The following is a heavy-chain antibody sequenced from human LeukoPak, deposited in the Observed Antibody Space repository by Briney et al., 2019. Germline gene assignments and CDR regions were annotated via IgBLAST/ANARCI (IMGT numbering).Heavy chain of an antibody. CDR2: INPNSGGT. Sequence: ASVKVSCKASGYTFTGYYMHWVRQAPGQGLEWMGWINPNSGGTNYVQKFQGRVTMTRDTSISTAYMELSRLRSDDTAVYYCARAVGARRPHYFDYWGQGTLVTVSS. V-gene: IGHV1-2*02. CDR1: GYTFTGYY. CDR3: ARAVGARRPHYFDY. J-gene: IGHJ4*02. D-gene: IGHD1-26*01.